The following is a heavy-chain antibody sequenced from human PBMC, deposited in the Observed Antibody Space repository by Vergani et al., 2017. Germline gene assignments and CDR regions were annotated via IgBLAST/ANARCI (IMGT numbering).Heavy chain of an antibody. CDR1: GFLLSNARMG. V-gene: IGHV2-26*01. CDR2: IFSNDEK. J-gene: IGHJ5*02. Sequence: QITLKESGPTLVKPTQTLTLICTFSGFLLSNARMGVSWIRQSPGKALEWLTHIFSNDEKSYSTSLKSRLTISKDTSKSQVVLTMTNMDPVDTATYYCARTRGSSWYRAYNWFDPWGQGTLVTVSS. CDR3: ARTRGSSWYRAYNWFDP. D-gene: IGHD6-13*01.